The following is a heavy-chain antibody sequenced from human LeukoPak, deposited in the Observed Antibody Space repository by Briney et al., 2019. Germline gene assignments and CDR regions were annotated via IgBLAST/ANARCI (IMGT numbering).Heavy chain of an antibody. D-gene: IGHD6-19*01. Sequence: ASVKVSCKASGYTFTGYYMHWVRQGPGQGLEWMGWINPNSGDTSYAQKFQGRVTMTRDTSISTAYMELSRLRSDDTAVYYCARTVAGTWGPLDYWGQGTLVTVSS. CDR3: ARTVAGTWGPLDY. CDR1: GYTFTGYY. J-gene: IGHJ4*02. V-gene: IGHV1-2*02. CDR2: INPNSGDT.